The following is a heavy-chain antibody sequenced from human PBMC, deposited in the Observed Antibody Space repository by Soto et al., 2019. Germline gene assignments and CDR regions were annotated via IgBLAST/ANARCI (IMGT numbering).Heavy chain of an antibody. CDR3: AKETDPRCCYGVDY. J-gene: IGHJ4*02. Sequence: EVQLLESGGGLVQPGGSLTLSCAASGFTFSTYAMGWVRQAPGKGLEWVSTILGRDDTTFYADSVRGRFTISRDNSKITMSLQMNTLRGDDTAVYYCAKETDPRCCYGVDYWGQGALVTVSS. V-gene: IGHV3-23*01. D-gene: IGHD2-2*01. CDR1: GFTFSTYA. CDR2: ILGRDDTT.